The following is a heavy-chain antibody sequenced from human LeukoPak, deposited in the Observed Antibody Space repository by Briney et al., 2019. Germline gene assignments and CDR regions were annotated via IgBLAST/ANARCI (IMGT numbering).Heavy chain of an antibody. Sequence: SETLSLTCTVSGGSISSGDHYWSWLRQPPGKGLEWIGYIYYSGSTSGSTTYYNPSLKSRVTVSVDTSKNQFSLKLRSVTAADTAVYYCASGGADSGSLFDYWGKGTLVTVSS. J-gene: IGHJ4*02. V-gene: IGHV4-30-4*01. CDR3: ASGGADSGSLFDY. D-gene: IGHD5-12*01. CDR1: GGSISSGDHY. CDR2: IYYSGSTSGSTT.